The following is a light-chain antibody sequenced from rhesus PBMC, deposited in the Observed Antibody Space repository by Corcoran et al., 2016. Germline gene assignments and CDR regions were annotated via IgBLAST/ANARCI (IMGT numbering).Light chain of an antibody. Sequence: DIQMTQSPSSLSASVGDRVTITCQASQGISSWLSLYQQKPGKAPKLLIYAASLLQRGVPSRFSGSGTGTDFTLTISSLQPEDFATYYCQQYDSAPYSFGQGTKVEIK. V-gene: IGKV1-21*01. J-gene: IGKJ2*01. CDR2: AAS. CDR1: QGISSW. CDR3: QQYDSAPYS.